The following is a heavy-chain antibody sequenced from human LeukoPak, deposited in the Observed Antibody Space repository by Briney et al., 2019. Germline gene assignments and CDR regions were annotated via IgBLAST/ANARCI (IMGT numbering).Heavy chain of an antibody. J-gene: IGHJ6*02. Sequence: GGSLRLSCAASGFTFSSYAMHWVRQAPGKGLEWVAVISYDGSNKYYADSVKGRFTISRDNSKNTLYLQMNSLRAEDTAVYYCASNIAVAGSRWDYYYDMDVWGQGTTVTVSS. CDR2: ISYDGSNK. CDR3: ASNIAVAGSRWDYYYDMDV. V-gene: IGHV3-30-3*01. D-gene: IGHD6-19*01. CDR1: GFTFSSYA.